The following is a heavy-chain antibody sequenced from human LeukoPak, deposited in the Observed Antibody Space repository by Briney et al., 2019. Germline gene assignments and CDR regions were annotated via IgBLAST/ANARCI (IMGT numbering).Heavy chain of an antibody. CDR2: MNPNSGNT. Sequence: ASVKVSCKASGYTFTSYDINWVRQATGQGLEWMGWMNPNSGNTGYAQKFQGRVTITADKSTSTAYMELSSLRSEDTAVYYCARKGYSYGGSGNWFDPWGQGTLVTVSS. CDR3: ARKGYSYGGSGNWFDP. D-gene: IGHD5-18*01. J-gene: IGHJ5*02. CDR1: GYTFTSYD. V-gene: IGHV1-8*01.